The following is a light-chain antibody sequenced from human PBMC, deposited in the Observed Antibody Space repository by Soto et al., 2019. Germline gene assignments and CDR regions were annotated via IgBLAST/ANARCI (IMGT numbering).Light chain of an antibody. V-gene: IGLV1-40*01. CDR2: ANS. Sequence: QSVLTQPPLVSGAPGQRVTISCTGSSSNIGAGYDVHWYQQLPGTAPKLLIYANSNRPSGVPDRFSGSKSGTSASLAITGLQAEDEADYYCQSYDSSLSPYVFGTGTKLTVL. CDR3: QSYDSSLSPYV. J-gene: IGLJ1*01. CDR1: SSNIGAGYD.